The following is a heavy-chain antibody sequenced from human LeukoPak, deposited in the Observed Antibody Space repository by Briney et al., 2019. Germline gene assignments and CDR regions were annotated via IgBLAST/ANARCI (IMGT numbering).Heavy chain of an antibody. CDR1: GCTFTDNY. D-gene: IGHD6-13*01. Sequence: GASVKVSCKASGCTFTDNYVHWVRQAPGQGLEWMGWINPNSGGPNYAQKFQGRVTMTRDTSISTAYMELSNLRPDDTAVYYCARDSYSSSWHVGYWGQGTLVTVSS. CDR2: INPNSGGP. J-gene: IGHJ4*02. CDR3: ARDSYSSSWHVGY. V-gene: IGHV1-2*02.